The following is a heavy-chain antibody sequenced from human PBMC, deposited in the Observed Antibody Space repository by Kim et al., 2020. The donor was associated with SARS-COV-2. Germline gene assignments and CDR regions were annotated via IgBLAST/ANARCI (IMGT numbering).Heavy chain of an antibody. CDR1: RDTFSDYD. CDR3: AAGDWYYFNA. CDR2: INPNSGHT. J-gene: IGHJ5*01. V-gene: IGHV1-8*01. Sequence: ASVKVSCKTSRDTFSDYDFNWVRQAPGQGLEWVGRINPNSGHTASTQKFQGRVTMTTNRSMSTAFMEMHNLKSDDTAVYFCAAGDWYYFNAWGHGTRVIVSS. D-gene: IGHD1-7*01.